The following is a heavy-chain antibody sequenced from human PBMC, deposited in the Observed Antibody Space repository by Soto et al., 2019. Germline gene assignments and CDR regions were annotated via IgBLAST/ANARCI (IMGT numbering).Heavy chain of an antibody. CDR3: ARVGMPTRPASCYYGMDV. CDR2: IIPFIGTA. Sequence: SVKVSCKASGGAFSSYAISWVRQAPGQGLEWMGRIIPFIGTANYAQKFQGRVTITADESTSTAYMELTSLRSEDTAVYYCARVGMPTRPASCYYGMDVWCQGTTVEVSS. D-gene: IGHD2-2*01. CDR1: GGAFSSYA. J-gene: IGHJ6*02. V-gene: IGHV1-69*11.